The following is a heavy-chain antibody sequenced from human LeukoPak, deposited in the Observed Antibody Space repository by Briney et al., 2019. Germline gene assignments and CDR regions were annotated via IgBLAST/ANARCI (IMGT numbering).Heavy chain of an antibody. CDR1: GYTFTGYY. V-gene: IGHV1-46*01. J-gene: IGHJ4*02. D-gene: IGHD4-23*01. CDR2: INPSGGST. CDR3: AREGGTTVVTRYYFDY. Sequence: GASVKVSCKASGYTFTGYYVHWVRQAPGQGLEWMGIINPSGGSTSYAQKFQGRVTMTRDTSTSTVYMELSSLRSEDAAVYYCAREGGTTVVTRYYFDYWGQGTLVTVSS.